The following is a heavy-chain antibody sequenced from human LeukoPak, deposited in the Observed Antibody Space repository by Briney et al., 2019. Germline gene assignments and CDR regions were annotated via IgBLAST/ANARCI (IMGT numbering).Heavy chain of an antibody. Sequence: RASVKVSCKASGYTFTSYDINWVRQATGQGLEWMGWMNPNSGNTGYAQKFQGRVTITRNTSISTAYMELSSLRSEDTAVYYCARGLYYYDSSGYTNYYYYYMDVWGKGTTVTVSS. CDR1: GYTFTSYD. CDR2: MNPNSGNT. J-gene: IGHJ6*03. V-gene: IGHV1-8*03. D-gene: IGHD3-22*01. CDR3: ARGLYYYDSSGYTNYYYYYMDV.